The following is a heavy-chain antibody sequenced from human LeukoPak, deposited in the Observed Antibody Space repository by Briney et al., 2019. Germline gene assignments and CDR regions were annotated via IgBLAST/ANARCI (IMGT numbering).Heavy chain of an antibody. J-gene: IGHJ6*03. CDR3: ARLNYFYGSGSYYKGFGYYYYYMDV. CDR1: GGSFSGYY. D-gene: IGHD3-10*01. CDR2: INHSRIT. V-gene: IGHV4-34*01. Sequence: SETLSLTCAVYGGSFSGYYWSWIRQPPGKGLEWIGEINHSRITYYTPSRRSRVTISVDRSKNQFSLKLSSVAAADTAVYYCARLNYFYGSGSYYKGFGYYYYYMDVWGKGTTVSISS.